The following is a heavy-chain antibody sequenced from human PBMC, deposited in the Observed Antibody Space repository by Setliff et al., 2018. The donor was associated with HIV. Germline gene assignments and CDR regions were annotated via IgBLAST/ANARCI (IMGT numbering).Heavy chain of an antibody. CDR2: ISSSGRA. CDR1: GDSISSGNFY. V-gene: IGHV4-61*09. CDR3: ARVYSFWSGFLDY. Sequence: SETLSLTCTVSGDSISSGNFYWSWVRQPAGKGLEWIGHISSSGRANYNPSLKSRVSISLDTSKNQFSLELSSVTAADTAVYYCARVYSFWSGFLDYWGQGTLVTVSS. J-gene: IGHJ4*02. D-gene: IGHD3-3*01.